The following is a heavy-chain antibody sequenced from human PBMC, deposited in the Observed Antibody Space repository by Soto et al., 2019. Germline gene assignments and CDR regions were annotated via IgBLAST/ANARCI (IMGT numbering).Heavy chain of an antibody. Sequence: GGSLRLSCAASGFTFSDYWMTWVRQAPGKGLEWVANIKQDGSEKYNVDSVKGRFTMSRDNAKNSLYLQMNSLRAEDTAVYYSARHGDYVSMDVWGKGTTVTVSS. CDR2: IKQDGSEK. J-gene: IGHJ6*03. CDR1: GFTFSDYW. D-gene: IGHD4-17*01. CDR3: ARHGDYVSMDV. V-gene: IGHV3-7*01.